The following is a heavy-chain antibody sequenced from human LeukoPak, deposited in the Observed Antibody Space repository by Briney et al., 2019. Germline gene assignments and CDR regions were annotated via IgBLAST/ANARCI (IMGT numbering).Heavy chain of an antibody. J-gene: IGHJ4*02. V-gene: IGHV4-38-2*01. D-gene: IGHD5-18*01. CDR1: GYSISSGYY. CDR2: IYHSGST. Sequence: TSETLSLTCAVSGYSISSGYYWGCSRRPPGMGLECIGSIYHSGSTYYNPSLKSRVTLSVDTSKNQFSLKLSSVTAADTAVYYCARHEYEDTAYFDYWGQGTLVTVSS. CDR3: ARHEYEDTAYFDY.